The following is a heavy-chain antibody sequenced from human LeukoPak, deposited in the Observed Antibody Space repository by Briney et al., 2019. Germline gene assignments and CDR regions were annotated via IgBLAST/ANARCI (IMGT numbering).Heavy chain of an antibody. Sequence: GASVKVSCKASGYTFTSYYMHWVRQAPGQGLEWMGIINPSGGSTSYAQKFQGRVTMTRDMSTSTVYMELSSLRSEDTAVYYCASTSDGYNENNAFDIWGQGTMVTVSS. D-gene: IGHD5-24*01. V-gene: IGHV1-46*01. CDR3: ASTSDGYNENNAFDI. J-gene: IGHJ3*02. CDR2: INPSGGST. CDR1: GYTFTSYY.